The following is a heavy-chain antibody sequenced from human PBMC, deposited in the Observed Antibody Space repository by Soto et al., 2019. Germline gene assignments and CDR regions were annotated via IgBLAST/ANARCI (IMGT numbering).Heavy chain of an antibody. J-gene: IGHJ6*04. CDR3: ATASVV. CDR1: GFSVSSNY. CDR2: PYSGGST. Sequence: HLVESGGGLVQPGGSLRLSCVAYGFSVSSNYMSWVRRAPGKGLEWVSLPYSGGSTYYTDSVTVRFTVSRHESENRLYLRVNNLRVEDTAVYYCATASVVWGKGPTVTFSA. V-gene: IGHV3-53*04.